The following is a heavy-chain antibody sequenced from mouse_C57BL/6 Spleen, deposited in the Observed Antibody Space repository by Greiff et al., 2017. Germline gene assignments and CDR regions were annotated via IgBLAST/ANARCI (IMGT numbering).Heavy chain of an antibody. J-gene: IGHJ2*01. D-gene: IGHD1-1*01. CDR2: IRFKSDNYST. V-gene: IGHV6-3*01. Sequence: EVKVEESGGGLVQPGGSMKLSCVASGFTFSNYWMNWVRQSPEQGLEWVAQIRFKSDNYSTHYEVSVKGRFTVTRNDSKSSIYLQMDHLRAEDAEIAYYTITTVVGPFDYWGQGTTRTVSA. CDR1: GFTFSNYW. CDR3: TITTVVGPFDY.